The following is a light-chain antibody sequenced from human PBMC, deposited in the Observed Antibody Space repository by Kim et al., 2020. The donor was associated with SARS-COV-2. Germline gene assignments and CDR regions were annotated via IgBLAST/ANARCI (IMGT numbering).Light chain of an antibody. CDR2: DAS. Sequence: VLTQSPGTLSLSPGERATLSCRASQSVSSNNLAWYQQKPGQAPSLLIDDASTRATGIPDRCTGSGSGTDFTLAISRLAPEDFAVYYCQQNGIPLLTFGGGTKVDIK. CDR1: QSVSSNN. J-gene: IGKJ4*01. V-gene: IGKV3-20*01. CDR3: QQNGIPLLT.